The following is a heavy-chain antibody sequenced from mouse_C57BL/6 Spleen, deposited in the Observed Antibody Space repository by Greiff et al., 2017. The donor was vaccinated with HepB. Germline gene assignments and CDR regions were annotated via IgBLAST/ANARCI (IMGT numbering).Heavy chain of an antibody. CDR1: GFSLTSYG. D-gene: IGHD2-3*01. CDR3: AKKGDGYSPYAMDY. CDR2: IWRGGST. J-gene: IGHJ4*01. Sequence: QVHVKQSGPGLVQPSQSLSITCTVSGFSLTSYGVHWVRQSPGKGLEWLGVIWRGGSTDYNAAFMSRLSITKDNSKSQVFFKMNSLQADDTAIYYCAKKGDGYSPYAMDYWGQGTSVTVSS. V-gene: IGHV2-5*01.